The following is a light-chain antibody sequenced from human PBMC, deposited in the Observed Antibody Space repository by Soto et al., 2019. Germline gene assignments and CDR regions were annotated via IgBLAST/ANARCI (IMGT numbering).Light chain of an antibody. CDR2: GAS. CDR3: QQSYRSPYT. V-gene: IGKV1-39*01. J-gene: IGKJ2*01. Sequence: IPLTQSPSSLSASVGDRVTVTCRASQNINIYSNWYQQKPGKAPTLLIYGASSLQSGVPSRFSGGGSRTDFTLTISSLQAEDFATYYCQQSYRSPYTFGQGTRLEI. CDR1: QNINIY.